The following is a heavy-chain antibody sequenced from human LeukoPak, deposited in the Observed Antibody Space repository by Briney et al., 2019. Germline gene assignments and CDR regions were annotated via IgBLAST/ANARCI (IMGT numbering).Heavy chain of an antibody. J-gene: IGHJ6*02. CDR2: ISYDGSNR. Sequence: PGRSLRLSCAASGFTFSSYGMHWVRQAPGKGLEWVAVISYDGSNRYYADSVKGRFTISRDNSKNTLYLQMNSLRAEDTAVYYCASDRVAATGTYYYYGMDVWGQGTTVTVSS. D-gene: IGHD6-13*01. V-gene: IGHV3-30*03. CDR3: ASDRVAATGTYYYYGMDV. CDR1: GFTFSSYG.